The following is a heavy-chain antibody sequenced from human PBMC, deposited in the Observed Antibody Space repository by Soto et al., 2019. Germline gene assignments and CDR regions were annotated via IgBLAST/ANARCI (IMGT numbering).Heavy chain of an antibody. CDR2: ISYDGSNK. V-gene: IGHV3-30*18. J-gene: IGHJ6*02. Sequence: GGSLRLSCAASGFTFSSYGMHWVRQAPGKGLEWVAVISYDGSNKYYADSVKGRFTISRDKSKNTLYLQMNILRAEDTAVYYCAKVSDGATPGNGMDVWGQGTTVTVSS. CDR3: AKVSDGATPGNGMDV. CDR1: GFTFSSYG. D-gene: IGHD2-15*01.